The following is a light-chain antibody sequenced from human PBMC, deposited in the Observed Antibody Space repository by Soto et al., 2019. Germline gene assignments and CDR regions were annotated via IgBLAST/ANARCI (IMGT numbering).Light chain of an antibody. CDR1: QTVSRY. CDR3: QQRSAWPFLT. Sequence: VLTQSPATLSLSPGERATLSCRASQTVSRYLAWYQQKPGQAPRLLIYYASNRAAGIPARFSGSGSGTDYTLTISSLEPEGFAVYYCQQRSAWPFLTFGGWTKVEI. V-gene: IGKV3-11*01. J-gene: IGKJ4*01. CDR2: YAS.